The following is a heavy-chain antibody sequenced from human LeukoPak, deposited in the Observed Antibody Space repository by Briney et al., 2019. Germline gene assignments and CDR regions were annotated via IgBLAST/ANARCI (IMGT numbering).Heavy chain of an antibody. Sequence: GASVKVSCKASGYTFTRYGISWVRQAPGQGLEWMGWISAYNGNTNYAQKVQGRVTMTTDTSTSTAYMELRSLRSDDTAVYYCAREGWGTYSSGPYYFDSWGLGTLVTVSS. J-gene: IGHJ4*02. CDR1: GYTFTRYG. D-gene: IGHD6-19*01. CDR3: AREGWGTYSSGPYYFDS. CDR2: ISAYNGNT. V-gene: IGHV1-18*04.